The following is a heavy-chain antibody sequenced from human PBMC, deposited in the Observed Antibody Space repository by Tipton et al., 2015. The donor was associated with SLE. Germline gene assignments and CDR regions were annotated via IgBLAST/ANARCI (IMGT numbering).Heavy chain of an antibody. D-gene: IGHD1-1*01. Sequence: AVSAFTFSDYYMTWIRQAPGMGLEWVSYISDRGNTVYYADSVKGRFTISRDNAKNTLYLQMNSLRAEDTAVYYCARARQLALGFDFWGQGTRVTVSS. CDR2: ISDRGNTV. CDR3: ARARQLALGFDF. V-gene: IGHV3-11*01. J-gene: IGHJ4*02. CDR1: AFTFSDYY.